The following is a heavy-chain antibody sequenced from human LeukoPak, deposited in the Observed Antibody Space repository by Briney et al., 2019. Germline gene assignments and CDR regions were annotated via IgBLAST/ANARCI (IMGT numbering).Heavy chain of an antibody. D-gene: IGHD3-3*01. J-gene: IGHJ4*02. Sequence: SETLSLTCTASGGSISSSTYYWGWIRQPPGKGLEWIGSVYYSGNTYYNPSLKSRVTISVDTSKNQFSLKLTSVTAADTAVYYCARLGSVTIFGVVIQYYFDSWGQGTLVTVSS. CDR3: ARLGSVTIFGVVIQYYFDS. CDR1: GGSISSSTYY. V-gene: IGHV4-39*01. CDR2: VYYSGNT.